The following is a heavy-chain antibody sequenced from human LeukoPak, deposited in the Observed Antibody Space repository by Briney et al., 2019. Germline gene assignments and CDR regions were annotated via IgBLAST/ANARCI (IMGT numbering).Heavy chain of an antibody. CDR2: IYYSGST. J-gene: IGHJ4*02. CDR1: GSSISSHY. Sequence: SETLSLTCTVSGSSISSHYWSWIRQPPGKGLEWIGYIYYSGSTNYNPSLKSRVTISVDTSKNQFSLKLRSVTAADTAVYYCARGNYDFWSGEPPLDYWGQGTLVTVSS. D-gene: IGHD3-3*01. CDR3: ARGNYDFWSGEPPLDY. V-gene: IGHV4-59*11.